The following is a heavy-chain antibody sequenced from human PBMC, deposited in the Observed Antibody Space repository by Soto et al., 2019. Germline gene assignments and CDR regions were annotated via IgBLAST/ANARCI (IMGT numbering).Heavy chain of an antibody. CDR2: TYYRSKWYS. J-gene: IGHJ4*02. CDR3: ARYTSAWYLDY. Sequence: SQTLSLTCVISGDSVSIYSGAWNWIRQSPSRGLEWLGRTYYRSKWYSDYAVSVRSRIIINPDTSKNQFSLQLDSVTPEDTAVYYCARYTSAWYLDYWGQGTLVTVSS. V-gene: IGHV6-1*01. D-gene: IGHD6-19*01. CDR1: GDSVSIYSGA.